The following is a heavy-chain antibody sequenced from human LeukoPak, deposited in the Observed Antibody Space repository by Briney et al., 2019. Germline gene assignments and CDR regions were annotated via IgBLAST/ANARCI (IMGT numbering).Heavy chain of an antibody. CDR1: GFTFSSYG. Sequence: PGRSLRLFCAASGFTFSSYGMHWVRQAPGKGLEWGAVISYDGSNKYYADSVKGRFTISRDNSKNTLYLQMNSLRAEDTAVYYCAKGTWRREYYSYGMDVWGQGTTVTVSS. J-gene: IGHJ6*02. CDR2: ISYDGSNK. D-gene: IGHD5-12*01. V-gene: IGHV3-30*18. CDR3: AKGTWRREYYSYGMDV.